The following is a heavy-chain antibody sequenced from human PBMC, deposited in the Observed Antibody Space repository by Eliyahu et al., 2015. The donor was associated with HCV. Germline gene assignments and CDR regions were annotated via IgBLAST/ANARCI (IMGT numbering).Heavy chain of an antibody. CDR1: GGXINXTSHY. D-gene: IGHD6-13*01. CDR2: IXESGNI. CDR3: ARQLASETSSWGVFDI. Sequence: QLQLQESGPGLVKPSETLSLTCTVSGGXINXTSHYXGWIXXPPGKGLEWIGSIXESGNIYDXPSLKSRLTISVDTPRNQFSLRLKSVTAADTAVYYCARQLASETSSWGVFDIWGQGTVVTVSS. J-gene: IGHJ3*02. V-gene: IGHV4-39*01.